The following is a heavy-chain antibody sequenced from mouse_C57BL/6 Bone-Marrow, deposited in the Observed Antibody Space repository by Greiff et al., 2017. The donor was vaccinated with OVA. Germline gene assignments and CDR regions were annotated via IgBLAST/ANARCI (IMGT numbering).Heavy chain of an antibody. CDR3: ARRQLGRRGYFDV. Sequence: QVQLQQPGAELVMPGASVKLSCKASGYTFTSYWMHWVKQRPGQGLEWIGEIDPSDSYTNYNQKFKGKSTLTVDKSSSTAYMQLISLTSEDYAVDYCARRQLGRRGYFDVWGTGTTVTVSS. J-gene: IGHJ1*03. D-gene: IGHD4-1*02. V-gene: IGHV1-69*01. CDR2: IDPSDSYT. CDR1: GYTFTSYW.